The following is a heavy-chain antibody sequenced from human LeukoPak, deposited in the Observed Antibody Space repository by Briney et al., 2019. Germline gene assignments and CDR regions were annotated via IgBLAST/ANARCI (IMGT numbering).Heavy chain of an antibody. CDR1: GGSFSGYY. J-gene: IGHJ6*03. CDR3: ARVGSFHSSWYYYYYYMDV. D-gene: IGHD6-13*01. CDR2: IKQDGSEK. Sequence: ETLSLTCAVYGGSFSGYYWSWVRQAPGKGLEWVANIKQDGSEKYYVDSVKGRFTISRDNAKNSLYLQMNSLRAEDTAVYYCARVGSFHSSWYYYYYYMDVWGKGTTVTVSS. V-gene: IGHV3-7*01.